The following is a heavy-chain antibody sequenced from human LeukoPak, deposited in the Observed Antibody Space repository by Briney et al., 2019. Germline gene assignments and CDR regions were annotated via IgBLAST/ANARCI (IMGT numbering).Heavy chain of an antibody. Sequence: GRSLRLSCTTSGFTFGDYAMAWVRQTPGKGLECVGSIRGKAHGGTTEYAASVKGRFTVSRDDSRSIAYLQMNSLKIEDTAVDYCTRWTMTSMLYYWGQGTLVTVSS. D-gene: IGHD2/OR15-2a*01. CDR1: GFTFGDYA. J-gene: IGHJ4*02. CDR2: IRGKAHGGTT. V-gene: IGHV3-49*04. CDR3: TRWTMTSMLYY.